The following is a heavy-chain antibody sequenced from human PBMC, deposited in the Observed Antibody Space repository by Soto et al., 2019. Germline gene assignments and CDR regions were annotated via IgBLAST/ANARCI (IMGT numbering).Heavy chain of an antibody. CDR2: FRAYNGTT. CDR1: GYTFTSNG. Sequence: QVQLVQSGAEVKKPGAPVKVSCKASGYTFTSNGISWVRQAPGQGLEWMGGFRAYNGTTNSAQKLQGRVTMTTDTTTSTAYMELRSLRSDDTAVYYCASDSPVGAPGYWGQGTLVTVSS. CDR3: ASDSPVGAPGY. V-gene: IGHV1-18*01. D-gene: IGHD1-26*01. J-gene: IGHJ4*02.